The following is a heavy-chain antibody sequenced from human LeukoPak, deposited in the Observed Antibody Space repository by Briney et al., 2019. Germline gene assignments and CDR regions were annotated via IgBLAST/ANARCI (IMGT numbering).Heavy chain of an antibody. Sequence: TETLSLTCTVSDGSISSSSYYWGWIRQPPGKGLEWIGSIYYSGSTYYNPSLKSRVTISVDTSKNQFSLKLSSVTAADTAVYYCARPHGYSSGWFTYWGQGTLVTVSS. CDR3: ARPHGYSSGWFTY. CDR1: DGSISSSSYY. J-gene: IGHJ4*02. V-gene: IGHV4-39*01. D-gene: IGHD6-19*01. CDR2: IYYSGST.